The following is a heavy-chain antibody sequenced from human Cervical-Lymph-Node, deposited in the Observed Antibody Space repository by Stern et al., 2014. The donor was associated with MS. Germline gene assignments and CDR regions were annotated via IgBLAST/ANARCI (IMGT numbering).Heavy chain of an antibody. V-gene: IGHV3-72*01. D-gene: IGHD1-1*01. J-gene: IGHJ4*02. CDR1: GFTFSDHY. Sequence: VQLGQSGGGLVQPGGSLTLSCAASGFTFSDHYMDWVRQAPGKGLEWVGRIRNKGASYTTEYAASVKGRFTISREDSRNSVFLQMSSLKTEDTAVYYCVRGETGPNDPLKLDSWGQGTLVTVSS. CDR2: IRNKGASYTT. CDR3: VRGETGPNDPLKLDS.